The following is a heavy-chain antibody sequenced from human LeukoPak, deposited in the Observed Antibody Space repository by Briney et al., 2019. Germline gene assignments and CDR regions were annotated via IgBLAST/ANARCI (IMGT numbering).Heavy chain of an antibody. CDR3: ARERTTIMSGTAIGGY. CDR1: GFTFDDYA. V-gene: IGHV3-9*01. D-gene: IGHD4-11*01. CDR2: ISWNSGSI. Sequence: GGSLRLSCAASGFTFDDYAMHWVRQAPGKGLEWVSGISWNSGSIGYADSVKGRFTISRGNAKNSLYLQMNSLTADDTALYYCARERTTIMSGTAIGGYWGQGTLVTVSS. J-gene: IGHJ4*02.